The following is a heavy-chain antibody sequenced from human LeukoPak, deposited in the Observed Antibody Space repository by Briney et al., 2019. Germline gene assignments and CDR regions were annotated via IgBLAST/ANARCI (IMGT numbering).Heavy chain of an antibody. CDR3: ARDKGYFFDY. CDR1: GFTFSSYS. CDR2: ISSSSSYI. V-gene: IGHV3-21*01. J-gene: IGHJ4*02. Sequence: GGSLRLSCAASGFTFSSYSMNWVRQAPGKGLEWVSSISSSSSYIYFADSVKGRFTTSRDNAKNSLYLQMNSLRAEDTAVYYCARDKGYFFDYWGQGTLVTVSS.